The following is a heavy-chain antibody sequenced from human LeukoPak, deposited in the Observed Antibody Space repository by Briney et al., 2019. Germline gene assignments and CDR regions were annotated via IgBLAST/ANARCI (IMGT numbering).Heavy chain of an antibody. Sequence: PGGSLRLSCAVSGFTFHHYAIHWVRQVPGKGLEWVSGISWNSAYIGYADSVKGRFTISRDNAKNSVYLQMNSLRAEDTALYYCAKDKAPLYSGYDWDLDFWGQGTMVTVSS. CDR2: ISWNSAYI. CDR1: GFTFHHYA. V-gene: IGHV3-9*01. CDR3: AKDKAPLYSGYDWDLDF. J-gene: IGHJ4*02. D-gene: IGHD5-12*01.